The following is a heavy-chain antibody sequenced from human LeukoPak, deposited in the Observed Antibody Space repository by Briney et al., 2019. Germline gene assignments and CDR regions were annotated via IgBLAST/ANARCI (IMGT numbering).Heavy chain of an antibody. Sequence: ASVKVSCKASGYTFTSYGSSWVRQAPGQGLEWMGWISAYNGNTKYAQKFQGRVAMTTVTSTSTAYMELRSLTLDDTALYYCARAKTLEPSPSNAFDIWGRGTMVTVSS. CDR3: ARAKTLEPSPSNAFDI. D-gene: IGHD1-1*01. CDR1: GYTFTSYG. V-gene: IGHV1-18*01. J-gene: IGHJ3*02. CDR2: ISAYNGNT.